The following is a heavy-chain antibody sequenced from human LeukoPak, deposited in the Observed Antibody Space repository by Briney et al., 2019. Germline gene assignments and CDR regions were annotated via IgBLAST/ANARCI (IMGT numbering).Heavy chain of an antibody. D-gene: IGHD5-24*01. CDR2: IIPIFGTA. CDR1: GGTFSSYA. CDR3: ARDTVEMATIRYYYYYMDV. Sequence: SVKVSCKASGGTFSSYAISWVRQVPGQGLEWMGGIIPIFGTANYAQKFQGRVTITADESTSTAYMELSSLRSEDTAVYYCARDTVEMATIRYYYYYMDVWGKGTTVTVSS. V-gene: IGHV1-69*01. J-gene: IGHJ6*03.